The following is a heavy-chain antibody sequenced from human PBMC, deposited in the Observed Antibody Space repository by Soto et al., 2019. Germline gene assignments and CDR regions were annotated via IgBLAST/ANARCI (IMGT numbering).Heavy chain of an antibody. Sequence: QITLKESGPTLVKPTQTLTLTCTFSGFSLTTSGVGVGWIRQPPGKALEWLALIYWDDDKRYSPSLKTRLTITKDTSKNQVVLIMTIMDPVDTATYYCAHSPYFGEELDYWGQGTLVTVSS. CDR1: GFSLTTSGVG. CDR2: IYWDDDK. J-gene: IGHJ4*02. V-gene: IGHV2-5*02. D-gene: IGHD4-17*01. CDR3: AHSPYFGEELDY.